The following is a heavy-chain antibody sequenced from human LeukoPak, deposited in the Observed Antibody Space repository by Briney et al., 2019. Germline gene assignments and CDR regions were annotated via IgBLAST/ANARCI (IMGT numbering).Heavy chain of an antibody. CDR1: GFTFDDYA. J-gene: IGHJ4*02. D-gene: IGHD2-15*01. CDR2: ISWNSGSI. V-gene: IGHV3-9*01. CDR3: AKERSARFDY. Sequence: LRLSCAASGFTFDDYAMHWVRQAPGKGLEWVSGISWNSGSIGYADSVKGRFTISRDNAKNSLYLQMNSLRAEDTALYYCAKERSARFDYWGQGTLVTVSS.